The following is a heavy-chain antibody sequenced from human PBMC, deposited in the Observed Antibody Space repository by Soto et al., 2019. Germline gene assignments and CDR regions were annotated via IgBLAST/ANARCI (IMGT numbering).Heavy chain of an antibody. D-gene: IGHD1-20*01. CDR3: ARASMYIWNDH. Sequence: QVQLVQSGAEVKRPGASVKVSCEASGYTFTTYDINWVRQASGQGLEWMGCGNPSSGNRVYAQKFHGRVTMTRDTSISTAYMELSSLKSDDTAIYYCARASMYIWNDHWGQGTLVTVSS. CDR2: GNPSSGNR. CDR1: GYTFTTYD. V-gene: IGHV1-8*01. J-gene: IGHJ5*02.